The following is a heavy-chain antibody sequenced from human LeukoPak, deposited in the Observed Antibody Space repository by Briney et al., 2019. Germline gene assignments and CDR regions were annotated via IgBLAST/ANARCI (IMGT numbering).Heavy chain of an antibody. D-gene: IGHD2-2*02. V-gene: IGHV4-30-2*01. J-gene: IGHJ4*02. CDR2: IYHSGST. CDR3: AREGPIVVVPAAIPFDY. CDR1: GGSISSGGYS. Sequence: SETLSLTCAVSGGSISSGGYSWSWIRQPPGKGLEWIGYIYHSGSTYYNPSLKSRVTMSVDTSKNQFSLKLSSVTAADTAVYYCAREGPIVVVPAAIPFDYWGQGTLVTVSS.